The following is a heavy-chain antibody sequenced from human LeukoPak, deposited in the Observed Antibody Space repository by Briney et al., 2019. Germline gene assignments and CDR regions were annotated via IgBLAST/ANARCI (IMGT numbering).Heavy chain of an antibody. CDR1: GFTFSSYA. D-gene: IGHD3-3*01. CDR3: ARGITIFGVVPQGPDY. CDR2: ISSNGGST. V-gene: IGHV3-64*01. Sequence: PGGSLRLSCAASGFTFSSYAMHWVRQAPGKGLEYVSAISSNGGSTYYANSVKGRFTISRDNSKNTLYLQMGSLRAEDMAVYYCARGITIFGVVPQGPDYWGQGTLVTVSS. J-gene: IGHJ4*02.